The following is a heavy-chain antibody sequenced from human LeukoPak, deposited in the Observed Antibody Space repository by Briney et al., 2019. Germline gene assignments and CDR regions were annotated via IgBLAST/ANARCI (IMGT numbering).Heavy chain of an antibody. CDR2: INPNSGGT. Sequence: ASVKVSCKASGYTFTGYYMHWVRQAPGQGLEWMGRINPNSGGTNYAQKLQGRVTMNRDTSISTASMGLSRLRSDDTAVYYCARVTSSWAGFDYWGQGTLVTVSS. D-gene: IGHD6-13*01. CDR3: ARVTSSWAGFDY. V-gene: IGHV1-2*06. CDR1: GYTFTGYY. J-gene: IGHJ4*02.